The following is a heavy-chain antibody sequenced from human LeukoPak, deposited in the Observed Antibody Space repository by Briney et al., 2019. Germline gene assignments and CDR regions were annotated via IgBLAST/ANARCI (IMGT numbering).Heavy chain of an antibody. V-gene: IGHV4-38-2*02. J-gene: IGHJ6*03. CDR1: GYSISNGYY. D-gene: IGHD2/OR15-2a*01. Sequence: SETLSLTCTVSGYSISNGYYRGWIRRPPGKGLEWIGTTYHSGTPYYHPSLKSRVPQSIDPSKNQLSLKVNSVTAADTAEYYCACSAQYSYYYYMDVWGKGTTVTVSS. CDR2: TYHSGTP. CDR3: ACSAQYSYYYYMDV.